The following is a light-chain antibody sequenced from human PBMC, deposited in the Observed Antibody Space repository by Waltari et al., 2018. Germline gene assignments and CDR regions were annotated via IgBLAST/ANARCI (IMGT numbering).Light chain of an antibody. V-gene: IGKV3D-20*01. CDR2: DAS. Sequence: DIVLTQPPATLSLSPGERATLSCRASQSVSSSYLAWYQQKPGQAPRLLIYDASRRATGLPERFSGSGSGTDFTLTISRLEPEDFAFYYCQQYAALPRTFGQGTRLEIK. CDR1: QSVSSSY. CDR3: QQYAALPRT. J-gene: IGKJ2*01.